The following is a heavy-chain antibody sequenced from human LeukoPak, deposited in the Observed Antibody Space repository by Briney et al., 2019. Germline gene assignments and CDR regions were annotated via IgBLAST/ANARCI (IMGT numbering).Heavy chain of an antibody. D-gene: IGHD6-13*01. CDR3: ARGGGIAAPGDYYSYMDV. CDR1: GYTFTSYE. CDR2: MNPNSGNT. V-gene: IGHV1-8*03. Sequence: ASVKVSCKASGYTFTSYEINWVRQATGQGLEWMGWMNPNSGNTGYAQKFQGRVTITRNTSISTAFMELSSLRSEDTAVYFCARGGGIAAPGDYYSYMDVWGKGTTVTVSS. J-gene: IGHJ6*03.